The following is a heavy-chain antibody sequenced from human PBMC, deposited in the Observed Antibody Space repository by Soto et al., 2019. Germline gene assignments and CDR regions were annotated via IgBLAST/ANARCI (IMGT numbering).Heavy chain of an antibody. CDR3: ARDGYYDILTGYLPY. J-gene: IGHJ4*02. V-gene: IGHV1-69*13. D-gene: IGHD3-9*01. CDR2: IIPIFGTA. Sequence: ASVKVSCKASGGTFSSYAISWVRQAPGQGLEWMGGIIPIFGTANYAQKFQGRVTITADESTSTAYMELSSLRSEDTAVYYCARDGYYDILTGYLPYWGQGTLVTVSS. CDR1: GGTFSSYA.